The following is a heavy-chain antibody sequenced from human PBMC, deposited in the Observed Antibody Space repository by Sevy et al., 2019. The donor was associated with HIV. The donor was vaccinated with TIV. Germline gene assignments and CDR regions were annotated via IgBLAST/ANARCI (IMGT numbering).Heavy chain of an antibody. Sequence: GGSLRLSCAASGFTFSSYAMHWVRQAPGKGLEWVAVISYDGSNKYYADSVKGRFTISRDNSKNTLYLQMNSLRAEDTAVYYCARGYVDTAIGYWGHGTLVTVSS. J-gene: IGHJ4*01. CDR1: GFTFSSYA. CDR3: ARGYVDTAIGY. CDR2: ISYDGSNK. V-gene: IGHV3-30-3*01. D-gene: IGHD5-18*01.